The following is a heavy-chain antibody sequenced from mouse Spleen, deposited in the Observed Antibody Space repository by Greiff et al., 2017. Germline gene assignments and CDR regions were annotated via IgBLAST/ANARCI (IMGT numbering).Heavy chain of an antibody. Sequence: VQLQQSGPELVKPGASVKISCKASGYTFTDYYINWVKQRPGQGLEWIGWIFPGSGSTYYNEKFKGKATLTADKSSSTAYMQLSSLTSEDSAVYFCARREPPAWFAYWGQGTLVTVSA. J-gene: IGHJ3*01. V-gene: IGHV1-75*01. CDR1: GYTFTDYY. CDR2: IFPGSGST. CDR3: ARREPPAWFAY.